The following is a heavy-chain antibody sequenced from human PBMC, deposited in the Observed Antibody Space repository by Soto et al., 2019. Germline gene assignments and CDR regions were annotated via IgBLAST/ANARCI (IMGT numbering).Heavy chain of an antibody. Sequence: SETLSLTCTVSGGSISSSSYYWGWIRQPPGKGLEWIGSFYYSGSTYYNPSLKSRVTISVDTSKNQFSLKLSSVTAADTAVYYCARCGIAAAGELVDYWGQGTLVTVSS. D-gene: IGHD6-13*01. V-gene: IGHV4-39*01. CDR3: ARCGIAAAGELVDY. CDR1: GGSISSSSYY. J-gene: IGHJ4*02. CDR2: FYYSGST.